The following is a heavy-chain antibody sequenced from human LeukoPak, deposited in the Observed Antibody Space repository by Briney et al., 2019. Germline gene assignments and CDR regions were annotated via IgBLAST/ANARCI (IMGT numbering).Heavy chain of an antibody. J-gene: IGHJ4*02. CDR1: GYTFANSW. V-gene: IGHV5-51*01. CDR3: ARSGYSGYEGDY. Sequence: GESLKISCRGFGYTFANSWIGWVRQMPGKGLEWMGIIYPADSDTRYSPSFQGQVTISADKSISTAYLQWNSLKASDTAMYYCARSGYSGYEGDYRGQGTLVTVSS. D-gene: IGHD5-12*01. CDR2: IYPADSDT.